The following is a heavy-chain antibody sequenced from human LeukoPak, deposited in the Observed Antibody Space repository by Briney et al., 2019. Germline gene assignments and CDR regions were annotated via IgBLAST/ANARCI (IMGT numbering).Heavy chain of an antibody. V-gene: IGHV4-39*01. J-gene: IGHJ4*02. D-gene: IGHD6-19*01. CDR1: GGSISSSSYY. CDR3: ARVDPDVDIAVAAFDY. Sequence: SETLSLTCTVSGGSISSSSYYWGWIRQPPGKGLEWIGSIYYSGSTYYNPCLKSPVTISVDTSKNQLSLKMSSGTAADTAVYYCARVDPDVDIAVAAFDYWGQGTLVTVSS. CDR2: IYYSGST.